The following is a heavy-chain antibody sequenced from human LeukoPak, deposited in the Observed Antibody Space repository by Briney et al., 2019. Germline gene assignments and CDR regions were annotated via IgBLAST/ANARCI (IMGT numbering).Heavy chain of an antibody. Sequence: ASVKVSCKASGYTFTGYYMHWVRQAPGQGLEWMGWINPNSGGTNYAQKFQGRVTMTRDTSISTAYMELGRLRSDDTAVYYCARVVRTATTYFDYWGQGTLVTVSS. V-gene: IGHV1-2*02. CDR3: ARVVRTATTYFDY. CDR1: GYTFTGYY. D-gene: IGHD6-25*01. J-gene: IGHJ4*02. CDR2: INPNSGGT.